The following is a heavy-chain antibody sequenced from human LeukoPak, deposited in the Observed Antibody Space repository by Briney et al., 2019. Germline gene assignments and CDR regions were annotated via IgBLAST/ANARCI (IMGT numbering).Heavy chain of an antibody. CDR2: INHSGST. CDR1: GGSFSGYY. J-gene: IGHJ3*02. V-gene: IGHV4-34*01. D-gene: IGHD6-13*01. Sequence: SETLSLTCAVYGGSFSGYYWSWIRQPPGKGLEWIGEINHSGSTNYNPSLKSRVTISVDKSKNQFSLKLSSVTAADTAVYYCARVLSSSWGVDVFDIWGQGTMVTVSS. CDR3: ARVLSSSWGVDVFDI.